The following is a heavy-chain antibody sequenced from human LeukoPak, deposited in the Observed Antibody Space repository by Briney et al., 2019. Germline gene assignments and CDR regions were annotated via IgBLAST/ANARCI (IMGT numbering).Heavy chain of an antibody. Sequence: GGSLRLSCAASGFTFSSYGMHWVRQAPGKGLEWVAVIWYDGSNEYYADSVKGRFTISRDNSKNTLYLQMNSLRGEDTAVYYCVRETSTPDAFDIWGQGQWSPSLQ. V-gene: IGHV3-33*01. D-gene: IGHD5/OR15-5a*01. CDR2: IWYDGSNE. J-gene: IGHJ3*02. CDR1: GFTFSSYG. CDR3: VRETSTPDAFDI.